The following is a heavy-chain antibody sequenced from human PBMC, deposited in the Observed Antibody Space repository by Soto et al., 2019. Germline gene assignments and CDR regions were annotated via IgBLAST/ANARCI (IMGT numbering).Heavy chain of an antibody. D-gene: IGHD3-10*01. J-gene: IGHJ6*02. CDR3: ARGPPDITMVRGVILQHYGMDV. Sequence: GASVKVSCKASGYTFTSYYMHWVRQAPGQGLEWMGIINPSGGSTSYAQKFQGRVTMTRDTSTSTVYTELSSLRSEDTAVYYCARGPPDITMVRGVILQHYGMDVWGQGTTVTVSS. CDR1: GYTFTSYY. V-gene: IGHV1-46*03. CDR2: INPSGGST.